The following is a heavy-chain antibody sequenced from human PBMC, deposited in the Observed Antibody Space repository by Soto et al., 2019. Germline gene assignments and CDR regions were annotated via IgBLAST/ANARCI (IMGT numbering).Heavy chain of an antibody. CDR3: ARIGYCSSTSCLY. J-gene: IGHJ4*02. CDR2: ISSRSSTI. Sequence: EVQLVESGGTLVQPGGSLRLSCAASGFTFSSYSMNWVRQAPGKGLEWVSYISSRSSTIYYADSVKGRFTISRDNAKNSLYLQMNSLRAEDTAVYYCARIGYCSSTSCLYWGQGTLVTVSS. D-gene: IGHD2-2*01. V-gene: IGHV3-48*01. CDR1: GFTFSSYS.